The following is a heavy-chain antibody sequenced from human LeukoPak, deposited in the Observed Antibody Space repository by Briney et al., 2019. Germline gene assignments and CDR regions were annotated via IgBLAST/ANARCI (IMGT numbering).Heavy chain of an antibody. D-gene: IGHD6-13*01. Sequence: ASVKVSCKTSGYTVTNYGISWVRQAPGLGLEWMGWISAYNGNANYAQKVQGRVTMTTDTSTSTAYMELRSLRFDDTAVYYCARDQSVRLLQTSSTYFKHVFAIWGQGSMVTVSS. CDR3: ARDQSVRLLQTSSTYFKHVFAI. J-gene: IGHJ3*02. CDR2: ISAYNGNA. CDR1: GYTVTNYG. V-gene: IGHV1-18*01.